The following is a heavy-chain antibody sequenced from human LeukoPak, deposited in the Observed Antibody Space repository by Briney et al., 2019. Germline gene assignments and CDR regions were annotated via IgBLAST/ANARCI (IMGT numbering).Heavy chain of an antibody. V-gene: IGHV3-11*06. J-gene: IGHJ5*02. Sequence: PGGSLRLSCAASGFTFSDYYMSWIRQAPGKGLEWVSYISSSSGYTNYADSVKGRFTISRDNAKNSLYLQMNSLRAEDTAVYYCARDVRYYGSGSYYNWFDPWGQGTLVTVSS. CDR2: ISSSSGYT. CDR3: ARDVRYYGSGSYYNWFDP. CDR1: GFTFSDYY. D-gene: IGHD3-10*01.